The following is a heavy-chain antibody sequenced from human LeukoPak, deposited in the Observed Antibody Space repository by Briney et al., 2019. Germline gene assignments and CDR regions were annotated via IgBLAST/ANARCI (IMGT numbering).Heavy chain of an antibody. Sequence: PGGSLRLSCAASGFTFSSYSMNWVRQAPGKGLEWVSSISSSSSYIYYADSVKGRFTISRDNSKNTLYLQMNSLRAEDTAVYYCAKGGAAAGTSAWFDPWGQGTLVTVSS. V-gene: IGHV3-21*04. CDR2: ISSSSSYI. CDR1: GFTFSSYS. J-gene: IGHJ5*02. D-gene: IGHD6-19*01. CDR3: AKGGAAAGTSAWFDP.